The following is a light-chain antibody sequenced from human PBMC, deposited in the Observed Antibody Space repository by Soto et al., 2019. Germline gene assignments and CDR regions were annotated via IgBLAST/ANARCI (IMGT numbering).Light chain of an antibody. CDR2: GAS. J-gene: IGKJ1*01. V-gene: IGKV1-5*01. CDR1: QSISSW. CDR3: QQYNSYWT. Sequence: DIQMTQSPSTLSASLGEGVTISCRASQSISSWLAWYQQKPGKAPKLLIYGASSLASGVPSRFSGSGSGTEFTLTISRLQPDDFATYYCQQYNSYWTFGQGTKV.